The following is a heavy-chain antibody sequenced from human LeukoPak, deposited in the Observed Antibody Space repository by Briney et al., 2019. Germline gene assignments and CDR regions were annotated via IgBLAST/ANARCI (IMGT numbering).Heavy chain of an antibody. CDR2: IKQDGSEK. CDR3: ARDRGGSGWYEFEC. Sequence: GGSLTLACAASGLTFSDYWTSWARHAPGKGREWVAHIKQDGSEKYYVDSGKGRFTLSRDNAKNSLYMQMNSLRVEDTAVYYCARDRGGSGWYEFECWGQGTLVTVSS. CDR1: GLTFSDYW. J-gene: IGHJ4*02. V-gene: IGHV3-7*01. D-gene: IGHD6-19*01.